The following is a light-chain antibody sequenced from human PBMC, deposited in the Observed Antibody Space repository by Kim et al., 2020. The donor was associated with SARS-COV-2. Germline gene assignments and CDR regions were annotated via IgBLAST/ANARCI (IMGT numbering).Light chain of an antibody. Sequence: VALGQTVRITCQGDTLRNYFASWYQQRPGQAPILVIYGNNKRPSGIPDRFSGSSSGNTASLTITGAQAEDEADYYCNSRDSNDNVVFGGGTQLTVL. J-gene: IGLJ2*01. CDR2: GNN. CDR1: TLRNYF. CDR3: NSRDSNDNVV. V-gene: IGLV3-19*01.